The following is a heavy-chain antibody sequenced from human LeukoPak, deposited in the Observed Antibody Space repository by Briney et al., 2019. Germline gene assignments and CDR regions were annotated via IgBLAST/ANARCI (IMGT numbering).Heavy chain of an antibody. CDR1: GFIFRNYA. CDR2: ISDNGGGR. J-gene: IGHJ4*02. D-gene: IGHD1-26*01. V-gene: IGHV3-23*01. CDR3: ARDYPSIVGATPFDY. Sequence: PGGSLRLSCGASGFIFRNYAMSWVRQAPGEGLEWVSGISDNGGGRYYADSVKGRFTISRDNSKNMLYLQMNSLRAEDTAVYYCARDYPSIVGATPFDYWGQGTLVTVSS.